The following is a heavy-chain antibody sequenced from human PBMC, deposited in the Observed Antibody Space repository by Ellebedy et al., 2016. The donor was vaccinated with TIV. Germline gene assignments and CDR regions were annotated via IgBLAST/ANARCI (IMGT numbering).Heavy chain of an antibody. CDR2: IWYDGSSK. Sequence: GESLKISCAASGFTFSNYGMHWVRQAPGKGLEWVAVIWYDGSSKYYADSVKGRFAISRGNSRNALYLQMNSLRAEDTAVYYCARGGYSNGQDYFDYWGQGALVTVSS. CDR1: GFTFSNYG. D-gene: IGHD5-18*01. CDR3: ARGGYSNGQDYFDY. J-gene: IGHJ4*02. V-gene: IGHV3-33*01.